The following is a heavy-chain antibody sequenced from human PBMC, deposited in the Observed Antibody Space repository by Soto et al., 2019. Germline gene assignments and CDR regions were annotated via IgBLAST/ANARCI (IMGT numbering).Heavy chain of an antibody. D-gene: IGHD3-22*01. V-gene: IGHV1-69*13. CDR1: GGTFSSYA. CDR3: ARASHYYDSSGSRFDP. J-gene: IGHJ5*02. CDR2: IIPIFGTA. Sequence: SVKVSCKASGGTFSSYAISWVRQAPGQGLERMGGIIPIFGTANYAQKFQGRVTITADESTSTAYMELSSLRSEDTAVYYCARASHYYDSSGSRFDPWGQGTLVTVSS.